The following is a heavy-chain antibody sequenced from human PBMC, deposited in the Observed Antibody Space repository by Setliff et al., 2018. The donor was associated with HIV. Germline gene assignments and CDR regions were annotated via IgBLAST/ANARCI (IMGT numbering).Heavy chain of an antibody. CDR3: ARALAGGSGWNYFDL. CDR1: HESFSDYY. J-gene: IGHJ4*02. Sequence: ASETLSLTCAVYHESFSDYYWSWIRQPPGRGLEWIGEINHSGSTYYNASFQSRVTLSVDPSKNQFSLNLTSMTAAVTAVYFCARALAGGSGWNYFDLWGPGTLVTVSS. CDR2: INHSGST. V-gene: IGHV4-34*01. D-gene: IGHD6-19*01.